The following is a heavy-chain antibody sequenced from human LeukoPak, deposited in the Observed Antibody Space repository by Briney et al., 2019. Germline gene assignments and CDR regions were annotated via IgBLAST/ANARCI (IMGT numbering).Heavy chain of an antibody. CDR1: GFPFDDYG. J-gene: IGHJ4*02. V-gene: IGHV3-20*04. D-gene: IGHD6-6*01. Sequence: PGGSLRLSCATSGFPFDDYGMSWVRQAPGKGLEWVSDITWSGGSTGYADSVKGRFTISRDSARDSLYLQMNSLRAEDTAFYYCARAFRYSTSSRTFDYWGQGTLVTVSS. CDR2: ITWSGGST. CDR3: ARAFRYSTSSRTFDY.